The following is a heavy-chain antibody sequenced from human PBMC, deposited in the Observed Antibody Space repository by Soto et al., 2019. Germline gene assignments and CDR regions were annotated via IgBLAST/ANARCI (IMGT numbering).Heavy chain of an antibody. D-gene: IGHD3-22*01. CDR3: ARGRDDSSPIYDPHWAL. Sequence: SETLSLTCAVYGGSFSGYYWSRIRQPPGKGLEWIGEINHSGSTNYNPSLKSRVTISVDTSKNQFSLKLSSVTAADTAVYYCARGRDDSSPIYDPHWALWGQGTTVTVSS. J-gene: IGHJ6*02. CDR1: GGSFSGYY. V-gene: IGHV4-34*01. CDR2: INHSGST.